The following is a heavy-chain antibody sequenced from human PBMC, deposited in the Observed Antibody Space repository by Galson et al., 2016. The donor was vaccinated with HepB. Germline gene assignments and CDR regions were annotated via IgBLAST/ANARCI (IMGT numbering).Heavy chain of an antibody. CDR3: ARDRGGGDPGGDAFDI. Sequence: SLRLSCAASRFTFSDYYMSWIRQAPGKGLEWVSYISSSSSYTNYADSVKGRFTISRDNAKNSLYLQMNSLRVEDTAVYYCARDRGGGDPGGDAFDIWGQGTMVTVSS. D-gene: IGHD2-21*02. J-gene: IGHJ3*02. CDR2: ISSSSSYT. CDR1: RFTFSDYY. V-gene: IGHV3-11*06.